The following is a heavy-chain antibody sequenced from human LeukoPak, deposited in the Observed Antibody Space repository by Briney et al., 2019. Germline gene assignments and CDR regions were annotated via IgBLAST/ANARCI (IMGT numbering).Heavy chain of an antibody. V-gene: IGHV4-34*01. J-gene: IGHJ4*02. D-gene: IGHD6-6*01. Sequence: KPSETLSLTCTVSGGSISSYYWSWIRQPPGKGLEWIGEINHSGSTNYNPSLKSRVTISVDTSKNQFSLKLSSVTAADTAVYYCARGGPSSIAARRKPKNFDYWGQGTLVTVSS. CDR2: INHSGST. CDR3: ARGGPSSIAARRKPKNFDY. CDR1: GGSISSYY.